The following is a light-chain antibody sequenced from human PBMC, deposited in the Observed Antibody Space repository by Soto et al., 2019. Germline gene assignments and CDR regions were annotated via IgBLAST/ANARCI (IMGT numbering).Light chain of an antibody. CDR1: QSITKW. Sequence: DIPMTQSPSTLSASVGDRVTITCRASQSITKWLAWHQQIPGRAPKVLIYEASTLESGVPSRFSGSGSGTEFTLTISSLQPDDFATYYCQQYLVYPLTFGGGTKVEI. J-gene: IGKJ4*01. CDR3: QQYLVYPLT. CDR2: EAS. V-gene: IGKV1-5*03.